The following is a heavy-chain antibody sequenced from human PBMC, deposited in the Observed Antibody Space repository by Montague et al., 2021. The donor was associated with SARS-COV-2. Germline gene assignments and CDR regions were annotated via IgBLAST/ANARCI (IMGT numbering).Heavy chain of an antibody. CDR1: GFTFTTYA. CDR3: ARDLFYIRNYYYYYGMDV. V-gene: IGHV3-30*04. CDR2: ISNDGTKI. D-gene: IGHD2/OR15-2a*01. Sequence: SLRLSCAASGFTFTTYAMHWVRQAPGKGLEWMAVISNDGTKIYYADSVKGRFTISRDNSKNTLYLQLNRLRAEDTALYHCARDLFYIRNYYYYYGMDVWGQGNKVTVSS. J-gene: IGHJ6*02.